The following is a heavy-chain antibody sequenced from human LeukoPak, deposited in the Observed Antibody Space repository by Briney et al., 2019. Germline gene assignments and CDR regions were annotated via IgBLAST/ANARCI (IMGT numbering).Heavy chain of an antibody. J-gene: IGHJ5*02. CDR3: AKVLPIYFSPSSWFDP. CDR1: GFTVSSNY. D-gene: IGHD3-3*01. Sequence: PGGSLRLSCAASGFTVSSNYMTWVRQAPGKGLEWFSVFYTGGKTYYADSVQGRFTISRDTSKNTVDLQMNSLRSEDAAVYYCAKVLPIYFSPSSWFDPWGQGTLVTVSS. CDR2: FYTGGKT. V-gene: IGHV3-53*01.